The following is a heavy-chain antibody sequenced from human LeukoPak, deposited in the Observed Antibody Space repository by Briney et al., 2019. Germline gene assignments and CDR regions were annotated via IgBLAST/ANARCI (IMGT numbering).Heavy chain of an antibody. CDR3: AKVRSAFRFGDIGLDS. CDR1: GFTFSGYG. V-gene: IGHV3-23*01. CDR2: ISGSGGST. D-gene: IGHD3-10*01. J-gene: IGHJ4*02. Sequence: GGSLRLSCAASGFTFSGYGMSWVRQAPGKGLEWVSAISGSGGSTYYADSVKGRFTISRDSAKKSLYLQMNSLRPEDTALYYCAKVRSAFRFGDIGLDSWGQGTLVTVSS.